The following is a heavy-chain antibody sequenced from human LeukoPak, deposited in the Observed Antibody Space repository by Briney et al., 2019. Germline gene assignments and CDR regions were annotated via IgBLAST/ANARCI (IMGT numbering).Heavy chain of an antibody. CDR1: GFTFRTYA. CDR3: ARDRPDYCSSTSCYSGDY. CDR2: IWYDGSND. Sequence: GGSLRLSCVAPGFTFRTYAMHWLRQAPGKGLEWVAVIWYDGSNDYYADSVKGRFTISRDNSKNTLYLQMNSLRAEDTAVYYCARDRPDYCSSTSCYSGDYWGQGTLVTVSS. D-gene: IGHD2-2*02. V-gene: IGHV3-33*08. J-gene: IGHJ4*02.